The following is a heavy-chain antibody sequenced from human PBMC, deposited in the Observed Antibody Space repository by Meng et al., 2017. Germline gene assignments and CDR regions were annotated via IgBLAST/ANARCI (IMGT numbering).Heavy chain of an antibody. J-gene: IGHJ1*01. CDR2: ISSSSYI. CDR1: GFTFSSYS. CDR3: ARGPVGGDSSGYYFLQH. D-gene: IGHD3-22*01. Sequence: GESLKISCAASGFTFSSYSMNWVRQAPGKGLEWVSSISSSSYIYYADSVKGRFTISRDNAKNSLYLQMNSLRAEDTAVYYCARGPVGGDSSGYYFLQHWGQGTLVTVSS. V-gene: IGHV3-21*01.